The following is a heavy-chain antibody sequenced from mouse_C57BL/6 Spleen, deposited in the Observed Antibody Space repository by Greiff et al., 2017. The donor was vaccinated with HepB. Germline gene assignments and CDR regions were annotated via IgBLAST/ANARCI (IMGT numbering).Heavy chain of an antibody. CDR2: ISSGGSYT. V-gene: IGHV5-6*01. CDR1: GFTFSSYG. D-gene: IGHD1-1*01. CDR3: ARQGITTVVATDFDV. Sequence: EVQGVESGGDLVKPGGSLKLSCAASGFTFSSYGMSWVRQTPDKRLEWVATISSGGSYTDYPDSVKGRFTISRDNAKNTLYRQMSSLKSEDTAMYYCARQGITTVVATDFDVWGTGTTVTVSS. J-gene: IGHJ1*03.